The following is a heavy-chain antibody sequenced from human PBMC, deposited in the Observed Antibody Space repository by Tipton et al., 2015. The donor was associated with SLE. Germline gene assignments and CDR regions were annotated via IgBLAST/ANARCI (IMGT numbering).Heavy chain of an antibody. CDR1: GFTFSSYG. Sequence: SLRLSCAASGFTFSSYGMHWVRQAPGKGLEWVAFIRYDGSNKYYADSVKGRFTISRDNSKNTLYLQMNSLRAEDTAVYYCAPWGTTVTTVDYWGQGTLVTVSS. V-gene: IGHV3-30*02. J-gene: IGHJ4*02. CDR2: IRYDGSNK. D-gene: IGHD4-17*01. CDR3: APWGTTVTTVDY.